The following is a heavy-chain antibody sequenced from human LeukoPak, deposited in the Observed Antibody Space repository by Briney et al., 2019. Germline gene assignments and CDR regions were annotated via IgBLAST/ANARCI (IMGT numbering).Heavy chain of an antibody. CDR1: TFTFTSYS. V-gene: IGHV3-30-3*01. J-gene: IGHJ4*02. D-gene: IGHD3-22*01. Sequence: GRSLRLSCAASTFTFTSYSTHCVRQPPSKGLECVAVIPYDGSNKYYADSVEGRFTISRHNSEHTLYRQMNSQIAEHTAVYYCAGGGTIVVVVTLGYWCRGTLVTVSS. CDR3: AGGGTIVVVVTLGY. CDR2: IPYDGSNK.